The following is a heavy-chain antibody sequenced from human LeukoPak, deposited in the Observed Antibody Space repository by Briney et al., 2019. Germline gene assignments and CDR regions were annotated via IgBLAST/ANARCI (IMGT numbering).Heavy chain of an antibody. CDR1: GFTFSSYA. Sequence: PGGSLRLSCAASGFTFSSYAMSWVRQATGKGLEWVSAISGSGGSTYYADSVKGRFTISRENAKNSLYLQVNNLRAGDTAVYYCARQKLTLSSGWYGVCDIWGQGTMVTVSS. CDR2: ISGSGGST. V-gene: IGHV3-23*01. J-gene: IGHJ3*02. CDR3: ARQKLTLSSGWYGVCDI. D-gene: IGHD3-22*01.